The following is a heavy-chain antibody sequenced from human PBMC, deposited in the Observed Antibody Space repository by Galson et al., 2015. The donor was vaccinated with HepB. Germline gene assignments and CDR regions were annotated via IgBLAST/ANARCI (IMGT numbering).Heavy chain of an antibody. CDR2: IDTTDGT. CDR1: GFTFRIYD. V-gene: IGHV3-13*01. J-gene: IGHJ3*02. Sequence: SLRLSCAASGFTFRIYDMHRVRQTTEKGLEWVSAIDTTDGTYYPDSVKGRFTISRDDARSSLYLQMNGLRAGDTAVYYCARGGGGQWFGEPTPLDGFVIWGQGTMVTVSS. D-gene: IGHD3-10*01. CDR3: ARGGGGQWFGEPTPLDGFVI.